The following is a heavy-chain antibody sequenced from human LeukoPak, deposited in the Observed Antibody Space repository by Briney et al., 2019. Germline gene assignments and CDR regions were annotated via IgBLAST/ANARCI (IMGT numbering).Heavy chain of an antibody. J-gene: IGHJ4*02. CDR3: TRRAIGDAFDY. D-gene: IGHD2-21*02. CDR2: IYPGDSDT. CDR1: GYSFTNYW. V-gene: IGHV5-51*01. Sequence: GESLKISCKGSGYSFTNYWIGWVRQMPGKGLEWMGIIYPGDSDTRYSPSFQGQVTIAADKSISTAYLQWSSLKASDTAMYYCTRRAIGDAFDYWGQGTLVTVSS.